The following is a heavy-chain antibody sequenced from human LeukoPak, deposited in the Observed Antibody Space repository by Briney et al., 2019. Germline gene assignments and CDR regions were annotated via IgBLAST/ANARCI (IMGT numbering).Heavy chain of an antibody. CDR1: GYTFTSYD. D-gene: IGHD2-2*01. J-gene: IGHJ6*02. Sequence: ASVKVSCKASGYTFTSYDINWVRQATGQGLEWMGWMNPNSGNTGYAQKFQGRATMTRNTSISTAYMELRSLRSEDTAVYYCARVVVVPAAIYYYYGMDVWGQGTTVTVSS. V-gene: IGHV1-8*01. CDR3: ARVVVVPAAIYYYYGMDV. CDR2: MNPNSGNT.